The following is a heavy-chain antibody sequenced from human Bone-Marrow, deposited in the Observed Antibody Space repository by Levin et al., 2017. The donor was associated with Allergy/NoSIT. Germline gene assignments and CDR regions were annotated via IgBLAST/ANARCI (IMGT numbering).Heavy chain of an antibody. V-gene: IGHV3-74*01. Sequence: PGGSLRLSCAASGFTFSSFWMHWVRQAPGKGLVWVSRIDEGGSITDYADSVKGRFTISRDNAKNTLYLQMNSLGAEDTAIYYCARDVAGRSGFWGQGTLVTVSS. J-gene: IGHJ4*02. D-gene: IGHD2-15*01. CDR2: IDEGGSIT. CDR1: GFTFSSFW. CDR3: ARDVAGRSGF.